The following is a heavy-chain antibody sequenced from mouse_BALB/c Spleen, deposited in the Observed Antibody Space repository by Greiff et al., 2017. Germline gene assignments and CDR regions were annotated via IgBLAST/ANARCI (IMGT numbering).Heavy chain of an antibody. Sequence: VQLQQSGAELMKPGASVKISCKATGYTFSSYWIEWVKQRPGHGLEWIGEILPGSGSTNYNEKFKGKATFTADTSSNTAYMQLSSLTSEDSAVYYCGRDYWDDGFAYWGQGTLVTVSA. D-gene: IGHD2-14*01. CDR3: GRDYWDDGFAY. CDR2: ILPGSGST. V-gene: IGHV1-9*01. CDR1: GYTFSSYW. J-gene: IGHJ3*01.